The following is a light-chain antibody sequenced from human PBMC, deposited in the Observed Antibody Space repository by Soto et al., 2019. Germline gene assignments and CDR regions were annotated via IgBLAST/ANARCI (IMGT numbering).Light chain of an antibody. CDR1: TSDFGNYNF. V-gene: IGLV2-8*01. CDR2: EVT. CDR3: SSYTGSSNFV. J-gene: IGLJ1*01. Sequence: QSALTQPPSASGSPGQSVTISCTGTTSDFGNYNFVSWYQQHPGEAPKLLIYEVTKRPSGVPDRFSGSKSGNTASLTVSGLKAEDEADYYCSSYTGSSNFVFGTGTKVTVL.